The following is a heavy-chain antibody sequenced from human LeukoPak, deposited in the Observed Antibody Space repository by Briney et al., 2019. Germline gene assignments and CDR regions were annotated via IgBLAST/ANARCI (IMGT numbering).Heavy chain of an antibody. CDR3: ARSYDSSGYYLAVYFDY. J-gene: IGHJ4*02. D-gene: IGHD3-22*01. V-gene: IGHV3-30-3*01. CDR2: ISYDGSNK. CDR1: GFTFSSYA. Sequence: GRSLRLSCAASGFTFSSYAMPWVRQAPGKGLEWVAVISYDGSNKYYADSVKGRFTISRDNSKNTLYLQMNSLRAEDTAVYYCARSYDSSGYYLAVYFDYWGQGTLVTVSS.